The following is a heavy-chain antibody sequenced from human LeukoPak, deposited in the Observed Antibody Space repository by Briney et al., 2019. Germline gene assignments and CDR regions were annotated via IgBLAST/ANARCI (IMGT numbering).Heavy chain of an antibody. V-gene: IGHV1-46*01. CDR1: GYTFTGYW. D-gene: IGHD3-9*01. J-gene: IGHJ5*02. Sequence: ASVKVSCTAFGYTFTGYWMHWVRQAPGQGPEWMGVISPSGGSTIYAQKFKGRVTLTRDMSTSTVYMELSSLRSEDTAVYYCARALNYDILTGYYRDIRWFDPWGQGTLVTVSS. CDR2: ISPSGGST. CDR3: ARALNYDILTGYYRDIRWFDP.